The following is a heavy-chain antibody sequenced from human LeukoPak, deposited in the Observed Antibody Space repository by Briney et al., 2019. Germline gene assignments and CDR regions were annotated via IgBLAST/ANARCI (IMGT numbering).Heavy chain of an antibody. D-gene: IGHD3-10*01. Sequence: SVKVSCKASGGTFSSYAISWVRQAPGQGLEWMGGIIPIFGTANYAQKFQGRVTITADKSTSTAYMELSSLRSEDTAVYYCARVLGSTMVLGVINWFDPWGQGTLVTVSS. J-gene: IGHJ5*02. CDR2: IIPIFGTA. V-gene: IGHV1-69*06. CDR1: GGTFSSYA. CDR3: ARVLGSTMVLGVINWFDP.